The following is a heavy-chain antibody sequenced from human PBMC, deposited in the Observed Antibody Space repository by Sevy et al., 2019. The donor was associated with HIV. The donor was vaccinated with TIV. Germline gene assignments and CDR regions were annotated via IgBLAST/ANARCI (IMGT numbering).Heavy chain of an antibody. V-gene: IGHV1-2*02. CDR1: GYTFTDYY. J-gene: IGHJ4*02. CDR3: ARLITYDILPGHLTAGYYFDY. CDR2: INPNSGGT. Sequence: AAVKVSCKASGYTFTDYYIHWVRQAPGQGLEWMVWINPNSGGTNYPQKFQDRVTMTRDTSISTAYMGLSSLISDDTAVYDCARLITYDILPGHLTAGYYFDYWGQGTMVTVSS. D-gene: IGHD3-9*01.